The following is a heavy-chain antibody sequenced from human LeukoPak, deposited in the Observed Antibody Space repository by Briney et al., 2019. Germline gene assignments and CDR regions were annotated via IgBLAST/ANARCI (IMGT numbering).Heavy chain of an antibody. J-gene: IGHJ5*02. CDR1: GFTFSSYA. Sequence: GGSLRLSCAASGFTFSSYAMSWVRQAPGKGLEWVSSISSSSSYIYYADSVKGRITISRDNAKNSLYLQMNSLRAEDTAVYYCARGPVLRYFDRIWFDPWGQGTLVTVSS. CDR3: ARGPVLRYFDRIWFDP. V-gene: IGHV3-21*01. D-gene: IGHD3-9*01. CDR2: ISSSSSYI.